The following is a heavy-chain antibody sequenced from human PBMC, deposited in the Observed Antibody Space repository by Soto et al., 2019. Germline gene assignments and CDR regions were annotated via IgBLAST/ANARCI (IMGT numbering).Heavy chain of an antibody. CDR2: VSGNNGAS. J-gene: IGHJ5*01. V-gene: IGHV1-18*04. CDR3: VRDQKYFRVNGNWFDS. D-gene: IGHD2-2*01. CDR1: GYTSADFG. Sequence: ASVRVSCKASGYTSADFGISWVRQAPGQGLEWMGWVSGNNGASNPAPKVQGRITMSLDTSTGVSYMALRSLRSDDTAIYYCVRDQKYFRVNGNWFDSWGQGTLVTVSS.